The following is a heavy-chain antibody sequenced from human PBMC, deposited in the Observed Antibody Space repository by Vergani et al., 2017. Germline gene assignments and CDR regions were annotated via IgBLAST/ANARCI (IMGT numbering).Heavy chain of an antibody. V-gene: IGHV3-9*01. CDR1: GFTFRIYG. D-gene: IGHD5-12*01. CDR3: TKGSVYYHDSAGHGYDPYTGFDL. Sequence: VQLVESGGGVVQPGGSLRLSCIASGFTFRIYGMHWVRQGPGKGLEWVSGISWNSGAVDYADSVRGRFTISRDNAKNSLFLEMNSLRFEDTAVYFCTKGSVYYHDSAGHGYDPYTGFDLWGQGTLVTVSS. CDR2: ISWNSGAV. J-gene: IGHJ3*01.